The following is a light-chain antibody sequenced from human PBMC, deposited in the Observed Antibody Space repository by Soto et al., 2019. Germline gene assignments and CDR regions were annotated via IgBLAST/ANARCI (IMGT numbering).Light chain of an antibody. Sequence: IVFAQSPDHLFFSSRESPTLLWWANPGIGWFLAWFQQKPGQAPRLLIYDASTRATGIPARFSGSGSGTDFTLTISSLEPEDFAVYYCQQRSNWPLTFGPGTKVEIK. J-gene: IGKJ3*01. CDR1: PGIGWF. CDR2: DAS. CDR3: QQRSNWPLT. V-gene: IGKV3-11*01.